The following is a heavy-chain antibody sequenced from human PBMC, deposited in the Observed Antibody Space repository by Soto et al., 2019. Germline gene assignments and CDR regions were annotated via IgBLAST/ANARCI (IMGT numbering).Heavy chain of an antibody. CDR2: INAGNGNT. CDR1: GYTFTSYA. V-gene: IGHV1-3*01. CDR3: ARVDSGSYGRDFDY. D-gene: IGHD1-26*01. Sequence: GASVKVSCKASGYTFTSYAMHWVRQAPGQRLEWMGWINAGNGNTKYSQKFQGRVTITRDTSASTAYMELSSLRSEDTAVYYCARVDSGSYGRDFDYWGQGTLVTVSS. J-gene: IGHJ4*02.